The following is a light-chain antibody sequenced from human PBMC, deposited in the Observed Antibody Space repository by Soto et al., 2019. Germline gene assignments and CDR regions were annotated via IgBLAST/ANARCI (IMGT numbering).Light chain of an antibody. V-gene: IGKV3-20*01. J-gene: IGKJ4*01. CDR2: DAS. Sequence: EFVLTQSPGTLSLSPGERATLSCRASQTVRNNYLACYQQKPGQAPRLLIYDASSRATGIPDRFSGGGSGTDFTPTISRLEPEDFAVYYCQQFSSYPLTFGGGTKVDIK. CDR1: QTVRNNY. CDR3: QQFSSYPLT.